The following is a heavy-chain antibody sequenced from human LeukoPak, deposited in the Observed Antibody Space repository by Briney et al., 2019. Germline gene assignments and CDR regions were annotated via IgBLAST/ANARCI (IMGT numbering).Heavy chain of an antibody. CDR1: GGSIIAFY. V-gene: IGHV4-59*12. D-gene: IGHD3-10*01. J-gene: IGHJ3*02. CDR2: IFYSGST. CDR3: ARDPDYYGSGSYYNDAFDI. Sequence: SETLSLTCSVSGGSIIAFYWSWIRQPPGKGLEWIGYIFYSGSTNYTPSLKSRVTMSVDTSKNQFSLKLSSVTAADTAVYYCARDPDYYGSGSYYNDAFDIWGQGTMVTVSS.